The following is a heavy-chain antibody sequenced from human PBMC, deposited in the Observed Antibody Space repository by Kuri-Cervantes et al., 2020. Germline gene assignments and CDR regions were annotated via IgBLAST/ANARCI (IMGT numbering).Heavy chain of an antibody. CDR2: ISAYNGNT. Sequence: ASVKVSCKASGYTFTSYGISWVRQAPGQGLEWMGWISAYNGNTNYAQKLQGRVTMTTDTSMSTAYMELRSLRPDDTAVYYCAREFIAVAGTLPPDYWGQGTLVTVSS. D-gene: IGHD6-19*01. V-gene: IGHV1-18*01. J-gene: IGHJ4*02. CDR3: AREFIAVAGTLPPDY. CDR1: GYTFTSYG.